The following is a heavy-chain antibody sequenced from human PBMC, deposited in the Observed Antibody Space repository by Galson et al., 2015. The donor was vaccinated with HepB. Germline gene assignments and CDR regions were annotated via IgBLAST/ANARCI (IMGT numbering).Heavy chain of an antibody. J-gene: IGHJ4*02. Sequence: SVKVSCKASGYTFTGYHMHWVRQAPGQGLEWMGRINPNSGGTNYAQKFQGRVTMTRDTSISTAYMELSRLRSDDTAVYYCAVHRVGATDFDYWGQGTLVTVSS. D-gene: IGHD1-26*01. V-gene: IGHV1-2*06. CDR2: INPNSGGT. CDR3: AVHRVGATDFDY. CDR1: GYTFTGYH.